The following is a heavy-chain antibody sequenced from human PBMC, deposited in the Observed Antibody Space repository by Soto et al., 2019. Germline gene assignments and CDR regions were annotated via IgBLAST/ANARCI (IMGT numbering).Heavy chain of an antibody. CDR3: AITDYTQDVWYHTYDI. Sequence: PGGSLMIYWKGFGYSFAAYWIGWVRQMPAKRLEWMVVINPRDSDVKYIPPFPDQVTISADKSINTAFLQWRSLKTSDTAMYYCAITDYTQDVWYHTYDIWGQGTMVTVSS. J-gene: IGHJ3*02. V-gene: IGHV5-51*01. CDR2: INPRDSDV. CDR1: GYSFAAYW. D-gene: IGHD3-3*01.